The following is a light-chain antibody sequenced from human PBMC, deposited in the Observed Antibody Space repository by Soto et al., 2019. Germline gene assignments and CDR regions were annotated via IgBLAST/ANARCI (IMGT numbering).Light chain of an antibody. CDR1: QSVSSN. V-gene: IGKV3-11*01. Sequence: EIVMTQSPATLSVSPGERATLSCRASQSVSSNLAWYQQKPGQAPRLLIYGASSRATGIPDRFSGSGSETDFTLTISSLEPEDFAVYYCQQRSSWPPTITFGQGTRLEIK. CDR2: GAS. J-gene: IGKJ5*01. CDR3: QQRSSWPPTIT.